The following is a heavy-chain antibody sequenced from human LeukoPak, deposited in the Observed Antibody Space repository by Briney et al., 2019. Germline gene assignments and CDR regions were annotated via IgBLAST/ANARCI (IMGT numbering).Heavy chain of an antibody. CDR3: EALRTYIVEDY. D-gene: IGHD3-22*01. V-gene: IGHV4-59*08. Sequence: ASETLSLTCSVSGDSISIYYWSWIRQPPGKGLEWIAYGHHSESSNYNPSLKSRVTISVDTSKNQFSLKLSSVTAADTAVYYCEALRTYIVEDYWGQGTLVTVSS. J-gene: IGHJ4*02. CDR2: GHHSESS. CDR1: GDSISIYY.